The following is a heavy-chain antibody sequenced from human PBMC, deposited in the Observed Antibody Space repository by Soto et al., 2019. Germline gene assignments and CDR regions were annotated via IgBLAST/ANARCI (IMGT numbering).Heavy chain of an antibody. CDR1: GFTFSSYW. CDR2: IKQDGSEK. J-gene: IGHJ6*02. Sequence: GGSLRLSCAASGFTFSSYWMSWVRQAPGKGLEWVANIKQDGSEKYYVDSVKGRFTISRDNAKNSLYLQMNSPRAENTAVYYCARDGVHCSSTRCWGMDVWGQGTTVTVSS. V-gene: IGHV3-7*01. D-gene: IGHD2-2*01. CDR3: ARDGVHCSSTRCWGMDV.